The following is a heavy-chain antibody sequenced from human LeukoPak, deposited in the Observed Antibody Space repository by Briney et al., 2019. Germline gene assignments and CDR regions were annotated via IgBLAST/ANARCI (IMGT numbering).Heavy chain of an antibody. J-gene: IGHJ4*02. Sequence: PSETLSLTCTVSGGSISSSSYYWGWIRQPPGKGLEWIGSIYYSGSTYYNPSLKSRVTISVDTSKNQFSLKLSSVTAADTAVYYCARGSLGIAAAAHLDYWGQGTLVTVSS. CDR2: IYYSGST. V-gene: IGHV4-39*07. CDR1: GGSISSSSYY. CDR3: ARGSLGIAAAAHLDY. D-gene: IGHD6-13*01.